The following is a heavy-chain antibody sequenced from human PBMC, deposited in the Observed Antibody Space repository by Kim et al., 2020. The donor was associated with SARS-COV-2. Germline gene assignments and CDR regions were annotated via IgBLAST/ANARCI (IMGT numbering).Heavy chain of an antibody. CDR2: ISYDGSNK. CDR1: GFTFSSYA. D-gene: IGHD3-3*01. J-gene: IGHJ4*02. V-gene: IGHV3-30*04. Sequence: GGSLRLSCAASGFTFSSYAMHWVRQAPGKGLEWVAVISYDGSNKYYVDSVKGRFTISRDNSKNTLYLQMNSLRAEDTAAYYCARGERHTIFGVVIIRLFDYWGQGTLVTVSS. CDR3: ARGERHTIFGVVIIRLFDY.